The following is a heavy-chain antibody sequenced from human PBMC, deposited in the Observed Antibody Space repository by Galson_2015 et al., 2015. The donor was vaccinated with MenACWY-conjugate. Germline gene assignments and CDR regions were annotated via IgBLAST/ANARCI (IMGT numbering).Heavy chain of an antibody. CDR1: GFTFSYYW. Sequence: SLRLSCAASGFTFSYYWMHWVRQAPGKGLVWVSRINSDGRSTIYADSVKGRFTISSDNAKNTVYLQMNSLRAEDTALYYCARAYSYDTRAYTAPDYGGQGTLVTVSS. CDR3: ARAYSYDTRAYTAPDY. V-gene: IGHV3-74*01. CDR2: INSDGRST. J-gene: IGHJ4*02. D-gene: IGHD3-22*01.